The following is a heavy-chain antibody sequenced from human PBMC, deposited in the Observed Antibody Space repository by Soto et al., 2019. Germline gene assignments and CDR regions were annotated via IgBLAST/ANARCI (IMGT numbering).Heavy chain of an antibody. CDR1: GGTFSSYA. D-gene: IGHD4-17*01. CDR3: AGPKMGRDYGFYYYYGMDV. CDR2: IIPIFGTA. V-gene: IGHV1-69*13. Sequence: ASVKVSCKASGGTFSSYAISWVRQAPGQGLEWMGGIIPIFGTANYAQKFQGRVTITADESTSTAYMEPSSLRSEDTAVYYWAGPKMGRDYGFYYYYGMDVWGQGTTVTVSS. J-gene: IGHJ6*02.